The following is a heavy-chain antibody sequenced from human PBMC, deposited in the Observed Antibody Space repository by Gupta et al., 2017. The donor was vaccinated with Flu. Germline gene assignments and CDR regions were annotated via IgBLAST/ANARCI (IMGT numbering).Heavy chain of an antibody. CDR3: AREQPRITIFGVVGNWFDP. Sequence: QVQLQESGPGLVKPSETLSLTCTVSGGSISSYYWSWIRQPPGKGLEWIGYIYYSGSTNYNPSLKSRVTISVDTSKNQFSLKLSSVTAADTAVYYCAREQPRITIFGVVGNWFDPWGQGTLVTVSS. CDR2: IYYSGST. V-gene: IGHV4-59*12. J-gene: IGHJ5*02. CDR1: GGSISSYY. D-gene: IGHD3-3*01.